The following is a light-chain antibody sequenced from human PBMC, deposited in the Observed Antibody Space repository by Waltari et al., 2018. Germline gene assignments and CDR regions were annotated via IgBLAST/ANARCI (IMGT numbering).Light chain of an antibody. CDR3: MQALQTPPWT. Sequence: EIVLTQSPGTLSVSPGESATLSCRTSQSVDSFYISWYQQKPGQAPRLIILGASSRATGVPDRFSGSGSGTDFTLKISRVEAEDVGVYYCMQALQTPPWTFGQGTKVEIK. J-gene: IGKJ1*01. CDR1: QSVDSFY. CDR2: GAS. V-gene: IGKV3-20*01.